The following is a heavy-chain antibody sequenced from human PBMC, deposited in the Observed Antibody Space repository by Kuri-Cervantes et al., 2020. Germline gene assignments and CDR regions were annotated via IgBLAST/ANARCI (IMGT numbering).Heavy chain of an antibody. J-gene: IGHJ6*02. CDR2: MNPNGGNT. V-gene: IGHV1-8*02. CDR3: AREYYDILTGYSPNYYYYYGMDV. Sequence: ASVKVSCKASGYTFTGYYMHWVRQATGQGLEWMGWMNPNGGNTGYAQKFQGRVTMTRNTSISTAYMELSSLRSEDTAVYYCAREYYDILTGYSPNYYYYYGMDVWGQGTTVTVSS. CDR1: GYTFTGYY. D-gene: IGHD3-9*01.